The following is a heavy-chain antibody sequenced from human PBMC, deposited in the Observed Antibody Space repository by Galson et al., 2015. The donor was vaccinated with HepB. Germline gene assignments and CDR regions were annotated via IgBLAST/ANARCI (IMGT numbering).Heavy chain of an antibody. V-gene: IGHV1-2*02. D-gene: IGHD3-22*01. CDR1: GYTFTGYY. CDR2: INPNSGGT. CDR3: ARGPHYYDSSGYHALDY. J-gene: IGHJ4*02. Sequence: SCKASGYTFTGYYMHWVRQAPGQGLEWMGWINPNSGGTNYAQKFQGRVTMTRDTSISTAYMELSRLRSDDTAVYYCARGPHYYDSSGYHALDYWGQGTLVTVSS.